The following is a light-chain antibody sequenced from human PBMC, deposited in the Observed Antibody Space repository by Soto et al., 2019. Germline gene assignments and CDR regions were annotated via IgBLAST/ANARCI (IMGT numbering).Light chain of an antibody. V-gene: IGKV1-6*02. J-gene: IGKJ4*01. CDR1: QDIRSD. CDR3: LQDDTYPLT. Sequence: AIQMTQSPSSLSASVGDRVTVTCRASQDIRSDLGWYQQKPGKAPQLLIYGASRLQSGVPSRFSGSGSGTGFTLTISSLQPEDFATYYCLQDDTYPLTFGGGTKVDVK. CDR2: GAS.